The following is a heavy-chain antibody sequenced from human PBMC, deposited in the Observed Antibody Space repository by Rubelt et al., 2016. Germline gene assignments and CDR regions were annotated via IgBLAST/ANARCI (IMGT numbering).Heavy chain of an antibody. CDR2: IYYTGST. V-gene: IGHV4-34*02. D-gene: IGHD3-9*01. CDR1: AESISDYY. Sequence: QMQLKQWGAGLLKSSETMSLTCAVYAESISDYYWTWIRQAPGKGLEWVGEIYYTGSTNYNPSLRSRVTVSVDTSNILISLRLTCVAAPDTAVYYCVRGRRRYFEYSLSYDFGLWGQGTMVTVSS. CDR3: VRGRRRYFEYSLSYDFGL. J-gene: IGHJ3*01.